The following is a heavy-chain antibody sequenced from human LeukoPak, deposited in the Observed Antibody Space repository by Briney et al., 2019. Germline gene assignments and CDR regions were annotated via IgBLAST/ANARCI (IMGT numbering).Heavy chain of an antibody. CDR2: IIPIFGTA. D-gene: IGHD1-26*01. CDR3: ARLRRNWEPNFDY. CDR1: GGTFSSYA. V-gene: IGHV1-69*05. J-gene: IGHJ4*02. Sequence: SVKVSCKASGGTFSSYAISWVRQAPGQGLEWMGGIIPIFGTANYAQKFQGRVTITTDESTSTAYMELSSLRSDGTAVYYCARLRRNWEPNFDYWGQGTLVTVSS.